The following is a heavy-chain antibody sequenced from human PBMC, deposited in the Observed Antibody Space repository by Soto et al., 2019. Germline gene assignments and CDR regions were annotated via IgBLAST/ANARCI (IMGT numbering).Heavy chain of an antibody. Sequence: QVQLVESGGGVVQPGRSLRLSCAASGFTFSSYAMHWVRQAPGKGLEWVAVISYDGSNKYYADSVKGRFTISRDNSKNTLYLQMNSLRAEDTTVYYCARDRSGYYIPSSYFDYCGQGTLVTVSS. D-gene: IGHD3-22*01. J-gene: IGHJ4*02. CDR3: ARDRSGYYIPSSYFDY. CDR2: ISYDGSNK. CDR1: GFTFSSYA. V-gene: IGHV3-30-3*01.